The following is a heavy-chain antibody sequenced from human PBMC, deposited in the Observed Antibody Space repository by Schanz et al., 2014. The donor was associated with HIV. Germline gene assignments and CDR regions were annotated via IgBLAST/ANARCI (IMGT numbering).Heavy chain of an antibody. CDR1: GFIFRNYD. CDR3: AKVEGQVSGSAQGEFDH. Sequence: EVQLLESGGDQVQSGGSLRVSCAASGFIFRNYDMTWVRQAPGKGLEWVSLISAGGDNTYYPDSVKGRFVISRDNSKNTLYLHMTSLRGEDTAVYYCAKVEGQVSGSAQGEFDHWGQGTVVTVSS. J-gene: IGHJ4*02. CDR2: ISAGGDNT. V-gene: IGHV3-23*01. D-gene: IGHD3-10*01.